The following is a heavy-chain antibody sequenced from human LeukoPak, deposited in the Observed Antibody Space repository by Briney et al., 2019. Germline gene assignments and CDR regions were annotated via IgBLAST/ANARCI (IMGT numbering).Heavy chain of an antibody. CDR1: GDSVSSYY. Sequence: PSETLSLTCTVSGDSVSSYYWSWIRQPPGKGLEWIGYISGSGGTKYNPSLKSRVTISVDKSKNQFSLKLNSVTAADTAVYYCARNGLVPLYHGMDVWGQGTTVTVSS. V-gene: IGHV4-59*02. CDR3: ARNGLVPLYHGMDV. J-gene: IGHJ6*02. D-gene: IGHD3-16*01. CDR2: ISGSGGT.